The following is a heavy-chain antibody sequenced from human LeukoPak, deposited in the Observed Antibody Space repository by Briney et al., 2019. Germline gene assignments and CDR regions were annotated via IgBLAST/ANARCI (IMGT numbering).Heavy chain of an antibody. V-gene: IGHV3-7*04. J-gene: IGHJ4*02. D-gene: IGHD3-16*01. CDR3: ARYGHAGGLDY. CDR2: IKPDGSDK. Sequence: GGSLRLSCAASGSSFSTYWMSWVRQAPGKGLEWVANIKPDGSDKYSVDSVKGRFTISRDNAQNSLSLQMSSLRAEDTALYFCARYGHAGGLDYWGQGTLVTVSS. CDR1: GSSFSTYW.